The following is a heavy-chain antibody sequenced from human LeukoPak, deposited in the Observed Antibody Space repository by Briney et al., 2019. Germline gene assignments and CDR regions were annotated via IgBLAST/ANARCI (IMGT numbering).Heavy chain of an antibody. CDR2: IIPIFGTA. J-gene: IGHJ6*03. Sequence: SVKVSCKASGYTFTSYYMHWVRQAPGQGLEWTGGIIPIFGTANYAQKFQGRVTITADESTSTAYMELSSLRSEDTAVYYCARDLTDHYYGRDYYYYMDVWGKGTTVTISS. V-gene: IGHV1-69*13. CDR3: ARDLTDHYYGRDYYYYMDV. D-gene: IGHD3-10*01. CDR1: GYTFTSYY.